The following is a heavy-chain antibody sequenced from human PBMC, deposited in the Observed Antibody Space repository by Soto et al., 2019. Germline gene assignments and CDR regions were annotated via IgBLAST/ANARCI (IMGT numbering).Heavy chain of an antibody. CDR1: GFTVSSNY. Sequence: EVQLVESGGGLIQPGGSLRLSCAASGFTVSSNYMSWVRQAPGKGLEWVSVIYSGGSTYYADSVKGRFTISRDNSKNTLYLQMNSLRAEDTAVYYCARDADPRFGLGMDVWGQGPTVTVSS. V-gene: IGHV3-53*01. D-gene: IGHD3-10*01. CDR3: ARDADPRFGLGMDV. J-gene: IGHJ6*02. CDR2: IYSGGST.